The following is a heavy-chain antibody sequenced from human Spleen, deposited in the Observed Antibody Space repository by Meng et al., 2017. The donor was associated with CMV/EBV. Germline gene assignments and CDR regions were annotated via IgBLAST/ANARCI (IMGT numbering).Heavy chain of an antibody. D-gene: IGHD1-26*01. J-gene: IGHJ3*02. CDR3: ARVLRSRVGAPLLGAFDI. V-gene: IGHV4-39*07. CDR1: GGSISISNYY. Sequence: SETLSLTCTVSGGSISISNYYWGWIRQPPRKGLEWIGSIHYRGSMFYNPSLKSRVTISVDMAKNQFSLKLSSVTAADTAVYYCARVLRSRVGAPLLGAFDIWGQGTMVTVSS. CDR2: IHYRGSM.